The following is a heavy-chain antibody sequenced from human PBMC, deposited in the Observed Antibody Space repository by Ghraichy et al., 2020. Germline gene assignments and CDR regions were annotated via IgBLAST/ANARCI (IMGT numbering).Heavy chain of an antibody. CDR1: GFTFGDYA. D-gene: IGHD3-16*01. CDR2: VSWNSRYV. Sequence: GGSLRLSCATSGFTFGDYAMHWVRQVPGKGLEWVSGVSWNSRYVGYADSVKGRFTISRDNAKNSLYLQMNSLRAEDTALYYCAKDMSADLGEDGYYGMDVWGQGTTVTVSS. V-gene: IGHV3-9*01. J-gene: IGHJ6*02. CDR3: AKDMSADLGEDGYYGMDV.